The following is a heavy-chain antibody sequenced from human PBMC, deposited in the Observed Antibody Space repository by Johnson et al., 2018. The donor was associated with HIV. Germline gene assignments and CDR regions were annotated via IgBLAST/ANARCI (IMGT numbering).Heavy chain of an antibody. CDR2: ISYDGSNK. D-gene: IGHD3-22*01. CDR3: ARDQTYYYDTSGYQGAFDI. V-gene: IGHV3-30*03. Sequence: QVQLVESGGGVVQPGRSLRLSCAASGFTFSSYGMNWVRQAPGKGLEWVAVISYDGSNKYYAHSVKGRFTISRDNARSTLYLQMNSLRPEDTAVYYCARDQTYYYDTSGYQGAFDIWGQGTMVTVSS. J-gene: IGHJ3*02. CDR1: GFTFSSYG.